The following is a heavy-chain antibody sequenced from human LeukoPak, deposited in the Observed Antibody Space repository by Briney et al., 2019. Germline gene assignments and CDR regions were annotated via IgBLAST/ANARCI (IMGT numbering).Heavy chain of an antibody. Sequence: ASVKVSCKASGYTFTGYYMHWGRQAPGQGLEWMGWINPNSGGTNYAQKFQGRVTMTRDTSISTAYMELSSLRSEDTAMYYCARGVDPYSTYFDYWGQGTLVTVSS. CDR3: ARGVDPYSTYFDY. D-gene: IGHD6-13*01. V-gene: IGHV1-2*02. CDR1: GYTFTGYY. CDR2: INPNSGGT. J-gene: IGHJ4*02.